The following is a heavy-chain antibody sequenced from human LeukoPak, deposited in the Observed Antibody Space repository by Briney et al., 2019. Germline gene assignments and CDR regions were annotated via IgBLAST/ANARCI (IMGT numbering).Heavy chain of an antibody. CDR3: ATAGITMVRGVMTNWFDP. CDR1: GYTLTELS. Sequence: EASVKVSCKVSGYTLTELSMHWVRQAPGKGLEWMGGFDPEDGETIYARKFQGRVTMTEDTSTDTAYMELSSLRSEDTAVYYCATAGITMVRGVMTNWFDPWGQGTLVTVSS. V-gene: IGHV1-24*01. D-gene: IGHD3-10*01. CDR2: FDPEDGET. J-gene: IGHJ5*02.